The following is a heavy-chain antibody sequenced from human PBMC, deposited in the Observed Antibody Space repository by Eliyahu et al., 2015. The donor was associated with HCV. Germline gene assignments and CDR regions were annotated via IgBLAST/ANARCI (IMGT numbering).Heavy chain of an antibody. CDR1: GGXFSSYA. D-gene: IGHD3-22*01. Sequence: QVQLVQSGAEVKKPGSSVKVSCKASGGXFSSYAISWVRXAPGQGLEWMGGIIPIFGTANYAQKFQGRVTITADESTSTAYMELSSLRSEDTAVYYCASPNYYDSSGYYSVSYYYYYMDVWGKGTTVTVSS. J-gene: IGHJ6*03. CDR3: ASPNYYDSSGYYSVSYYYYYMDV. CDR2: IIPIFGTA. V-gene: IGHV1-69*01.